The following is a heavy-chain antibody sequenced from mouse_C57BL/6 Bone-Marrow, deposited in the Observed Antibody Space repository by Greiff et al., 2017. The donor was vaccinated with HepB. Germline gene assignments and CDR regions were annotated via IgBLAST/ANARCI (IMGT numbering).Heavy chain of an antibody. Sequence: QVQLQQPGAELVRPGTSVKLSCKASGYTFTSYWMHWVKQRPGQGLEWIGVIDPSDSYTNYNQKFKGKATLTVDTSPSTAYMQLSSLTSEDSAVYYCARGGFYDGYYLAWFAYWGQGTLVTVSA. CDR2: IDPSDSYT. J-gene: IGHJ3*01. CDR3: ARGGFYDGYYLAWFAY. CDR1: GYTFTSYW. V-gene: IGHV1-59*01. D-gene: IGHD2-3*01.